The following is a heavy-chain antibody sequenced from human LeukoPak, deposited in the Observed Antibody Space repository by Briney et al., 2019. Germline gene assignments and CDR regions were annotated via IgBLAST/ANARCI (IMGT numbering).Heavy chain of an antibody. V-gene: IGHV1-2*02. CDR2: INPNSGGT. Sequence: ASVKVSCKASGYTFTGYYMHWVRQAPGQGLEWMGWINPNSGGTNYAQKFQGRVTMTRDTSISTAYMELSGLRSDDTAVYYCARAIWFGVLSSYYYMDVWGKGTTVTISS. D-gene: IGHD3-10*01. CDR3: ARAIWFGVLSSYYYMDV. CDR1: GYTFTGYY. J-gene: IGHJ6*03.